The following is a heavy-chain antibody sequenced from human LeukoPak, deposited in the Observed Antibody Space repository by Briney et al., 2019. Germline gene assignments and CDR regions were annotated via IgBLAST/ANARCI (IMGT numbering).Heavy chain of an antibody. Sequence: ASVKVSCKASGYTFTSYDLNWVRRATGQGLEWMGWMSPASGNTGYAQEFQGRVTMTRDTSVSTAYMELNSLRSEDTAVYYCARDPIGSRWPYYFDYWGQGTLVTVSS. J-gene: IGHJ4*02. V-gene: IGHV1-8*01. CDR3: ARDPIGSRWPYYFDY. CDR1: GYTFTSYD. CDR2: MSPASGNT. D-gene: IGHD6-13*01.